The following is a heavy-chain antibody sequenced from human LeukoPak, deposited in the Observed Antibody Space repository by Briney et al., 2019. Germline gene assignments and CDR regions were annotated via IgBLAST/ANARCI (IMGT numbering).Heavy chain of an antibody. CDR3: AKDTDGAAAGTTWGH. D-gene: IGHD6-13*01. CDR1: GFTFDDYA. V-gene: IGHV3-9*01. Sequence: GRSLRLSCAASGFTFDDYAMHWVRQAPGKGLEWVAGISWNSGSIGYADSVKGRFTISRDNAKNSLYLQMNSLRAEDTALYYCAKDTDGAAAGTTWGHWGQGTLVTVSS. CDR2: ISWNSGSI. J-gene: IGHJ4*02.